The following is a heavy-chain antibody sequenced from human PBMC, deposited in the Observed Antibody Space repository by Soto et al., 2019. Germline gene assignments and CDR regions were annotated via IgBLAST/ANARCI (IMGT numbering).Heavy chain of an antibody. J-gene: IGHJ4*02. V-gene: IGHV4-4*02. CDR1: GDSISSRNW. D-gene: IGHD6-13*01. CDR2: IYHSGST. Sequence: ASGTLSLTCAVSGDSISSRNWWTWVRQPPGKGLEWIGEIYHSGSTNYSPTLKSRVTISVDMSKNQFSLKLTSVTAADTAVYYCARGGNVAAAGTIYLDSWGQGTLVTVSS. CDR3: ARGGNVAAAGTIYLDS.